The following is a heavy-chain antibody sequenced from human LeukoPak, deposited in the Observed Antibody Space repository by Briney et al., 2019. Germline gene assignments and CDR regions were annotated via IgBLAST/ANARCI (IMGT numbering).Heavy chain of an antibody. J-gene: IGHJ4*02. CDR1: GLTVSTNY. CDR3: ARDADRGWYPY. V-gene: IGHV3-53*01. D-gene: IGHD6-19*01. CDR2: IYSGGST. Sequence: GGSLRLSCAASGLTVSTNYMSWVRQAPGKGLEWVSVIYSGGSTYYADSVKGRFTISRDTSKSTLYLQMASLRAEDTSVYYCARDADRGWYPYWGQGTLVIVSS.